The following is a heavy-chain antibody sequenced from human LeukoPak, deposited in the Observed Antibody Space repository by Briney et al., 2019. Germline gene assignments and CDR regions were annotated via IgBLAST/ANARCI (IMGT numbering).Heavy chain of an antibody. CDR1: GFTFSNAW. CDR3: TTDLKDRGVMIAD. CDR2: IKSKTADGIT. V-gene: IGHV3-15*01. Sequence: PGGSLRLSCAASGFTFSNAWMNWVRQAPGKGLEWVGRIKSKTADGITEYAAPVRGRFTISRDDSKNTLYLQMNSLKTEDTAVYYCTTDLKDRGVMIADWGQGTLVTGSS. J-gene: IGHJ4*02. D-gene: IGHD3-10*01.